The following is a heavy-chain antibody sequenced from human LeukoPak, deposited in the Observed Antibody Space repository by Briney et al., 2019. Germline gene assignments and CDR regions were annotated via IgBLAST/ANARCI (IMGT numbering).Heavy chain of an antibody. CDR1: GYTFTSYD. V-gene: IGHV1-8*01. Sequence: ASVKVSCKASGYTFTSYDINWVRQATGQGLEWMGWMNPNSGNTGYAQKFQGRVTMTRNTSISTAYMELSSLRSEDTAVYYCARAPDFWSGYYTDHNWFDPWAREPWSPSPQ. J-gene: IGHJ5*02. CDR2: MNPNSGNT. CDR3: ARAPDFWSGYYTDHNWFDP. D-gene: IGHD3-3*01.